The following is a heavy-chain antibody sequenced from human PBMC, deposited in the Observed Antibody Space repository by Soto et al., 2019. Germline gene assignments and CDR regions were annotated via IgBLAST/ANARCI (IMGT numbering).Heavy chain of an antibody. V-gene: IGHV1-46*03. CDR1: GYSFSNYY. Sequence: QVNLVQSGAEVKKPGASVKRSCQASGYSFSNYYMHWVRQAPGQGLEWMGIIKPSDGDTIYTQSFQGCVTVAGDAPTSTVNMALKCLTYEDTAGYYCANNRGGLHWENAAIQTRGQGAKVTVSS. CDR3: ANNRGGLHWENAAIQT. J-gene: IGHJ3*01. CDR2: IKPSDGDT. D-gene: IGHD1-26*01.